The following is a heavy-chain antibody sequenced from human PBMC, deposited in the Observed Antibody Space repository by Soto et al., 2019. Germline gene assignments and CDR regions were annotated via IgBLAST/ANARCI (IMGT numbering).Heavy chain of an antibody. CDR1: GFTFSSYD. D-gene: IGHD6-13*01. Sequence: EVQLVESGGALVQPGGSLRLSCAASGFTFSSYDFHWVRQTAGKGLEWVSAIGTAGDTYYADSVKGRFTVSRENAKNSLYLQMNSLRVGDTAVYYCTRGAAGFDYWGQGTLVTVSS. J-gene: IGHJ4*02. CDR2: IGTAGDT. V-gene: IGHV3-13*01. CDR3: TRGAAGFDY.